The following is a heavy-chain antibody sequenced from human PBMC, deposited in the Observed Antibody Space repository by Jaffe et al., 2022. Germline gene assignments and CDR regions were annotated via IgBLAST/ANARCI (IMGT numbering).Heavy chain of an antibody. V-gene: IGHV4-39*01. J-gene: IGHJ4*02. CDR3: ARHSYNWNDGHYFDY. CDR1: GGSISSSSYY. D-gene: IGHD1-1*01. CDR2: IYYSGST. Sequence: QLQLQESGPGLVKPSETLSLTCTVSGGSISSSSYYWGWIRQPPGKGLEWIGSIYYSGSTYYNPSLKSRVTISVDTSKNQFSLKLSSVTAADTAVYYCARHSYNWNDGHYFDYWGQGTLVTVSS.